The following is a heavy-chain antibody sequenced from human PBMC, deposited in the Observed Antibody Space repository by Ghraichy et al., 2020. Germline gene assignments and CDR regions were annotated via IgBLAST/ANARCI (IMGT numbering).Heavy chain of an antibody. CDR3: ARDVFLWGSFGVGNWFDS. V-gene: IGHV4-4*07. CDR1: GGSITRDY. J-gene: IGHJ5*01. Sequence: SQTLSLTCTVSGGSITRDYWSWIRQSAGKGLEWIGRVYSGGTTSANPSLKSRISLSLDTSKNQFSLTLNSVTAADTAIYYCARDVFLWGSFGVGNWFDSWGQGTLVTVSS. CDR2: VYSGGTT. D-gene: IGHD3-3*01.